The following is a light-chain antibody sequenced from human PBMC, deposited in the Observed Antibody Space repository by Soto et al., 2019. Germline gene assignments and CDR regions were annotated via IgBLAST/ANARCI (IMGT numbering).Light chain of an antibody. CDR1: SSDIGGFNY. CDR2: GVS. CDR3: SSYTTSTTYV. Sequence: QSALTQSASVSGSPGQSITISCTGTSSDIGGFNYVSWYQQHPGKAPKLMIYGVSNRPSGVSNRFSGSKYGNTASLNISGLQAEDEADYYCSSYTTSTTYVFASGTKV. V-gene: IGLV2-14*01. J-gene: IGLJ1*01.